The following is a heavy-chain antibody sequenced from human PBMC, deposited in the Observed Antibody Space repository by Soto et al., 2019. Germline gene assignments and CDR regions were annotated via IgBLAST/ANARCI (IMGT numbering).Heavy chain of an antibody. D-gene: IGHD3-9*01. J-gene: IGHJ6*02. Sequence: EVQLMESGGGLVQPGGSLRLSCAASGFTFSSYWMSWVRQAPGKGLEWVANRKQDGSEKDYVDSVKGRFTISRDNAKNTLYLQRNSLRAEDTTVYYCARDGRHFDWFHYYYGMDVWGQGTTVTVSS. CDR2: RKQDGSEK. CDR1: GFTFSSYW. V-gene: IGHV3-7*01. CDR3: ARDGRHFDWFHYYYGMDV.